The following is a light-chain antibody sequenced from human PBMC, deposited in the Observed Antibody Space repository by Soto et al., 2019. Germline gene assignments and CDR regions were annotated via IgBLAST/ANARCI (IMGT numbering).Light chain of an antibody. J-gene: IGKJ1*01. Sequence: EIVMTQSPCTLSGSPGEIATLFCSASQSVRSSLSLYQQKTGQAPRIFIYDESTRATGIPDRLTGSGSGTELNLTISRLQSEEFAVYYCQQYNSWPETCGQGTKVDIK. CDR2: DES. CDR3: QQYNSWPET. CDR1: QSVRSS. V-gene: IGKV3-15*01.